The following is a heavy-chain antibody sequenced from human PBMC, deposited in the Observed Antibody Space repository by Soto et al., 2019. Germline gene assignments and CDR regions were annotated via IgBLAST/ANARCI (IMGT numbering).Heavy chain of an antibody. V-gene: IGHV4-34*01. J-gene: IGHJ4*02. CDR3: ARGARGFFPYFDY. CDR2: INHSGST. CDR1: GGSFSGYY. Sequence: QVQLQQWGAGLLKPSETLSLTCAVYGGSFSGYYWSWIRQPPGKGLEWIGEINHSGSTNYNPSLKSRVTISVDTSKNQFSLKLSSVTAADTALYYCARGARGFFPYFDYWGQGTLVTVSS. D-gene: IGHD3-10*01.